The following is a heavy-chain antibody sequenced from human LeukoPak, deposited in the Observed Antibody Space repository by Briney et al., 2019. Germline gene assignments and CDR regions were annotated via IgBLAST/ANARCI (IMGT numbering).Heavy chain of an antibody. Sequence: GRSLRLSCAASGYTFTSYYMHWVRQAPGQGLEWMGIINPSGGSTSYAQKFQGRVTMTRDTSTSTVYMELSSLRSEDTAVYYCARGPRRDGYNFLDYWGQGTLVTVSS. D-gene: IGHD5-12*01. CDR1: GYTFTSYY. V-gene: IGHV1-46*01. CDR3: ARGPRRDGYNFLDY. J-gene: IGHJ4*02. CDR2: INPSGGST.